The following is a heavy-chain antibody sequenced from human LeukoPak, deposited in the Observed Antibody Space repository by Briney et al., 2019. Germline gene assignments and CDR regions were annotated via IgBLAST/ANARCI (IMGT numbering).Heavy chain of an antibody. Sequence: SQTLSLTCTVSGGSISSGSYYWSWIRQPAGKGLEWIGHIYTSGSTNYNPSLKSRVTISVDTSKNQFSLKLSSVTAADTAVYYCARHEVRSSFDYWGQGTLVTVSS. J-gene: IGHJ4*02. CDR1: GGSISSGSYY. V-gene: IGHV4-61*09. CDR3: ARHEVRSSFDY. D-gene: IGHD4-17*01. CDR2: IYTSGST.